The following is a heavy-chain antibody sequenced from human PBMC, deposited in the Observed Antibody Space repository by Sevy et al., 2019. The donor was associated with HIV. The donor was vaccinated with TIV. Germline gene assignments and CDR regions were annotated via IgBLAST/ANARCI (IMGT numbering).Heavy chain of an antibody. CDR2: INPNSGGT. D-gene: IGHD3-22*01. V-gene: IGHV1-2*06. CDR1: GYTFTAYY. J-gene: IGHJ4*02. Sequence: ASVKVSCKASGYTFTAYYVHWVRQAPGRGLEWMGRINPNSGGTNYAEKFQGRVTMTRDTSISTAYMELSGLRYDDTAVYHCARAYYYDSSAYYFDHWGQGTLVTVSS. CDR3: ARAYYYDSSAYYFDH.